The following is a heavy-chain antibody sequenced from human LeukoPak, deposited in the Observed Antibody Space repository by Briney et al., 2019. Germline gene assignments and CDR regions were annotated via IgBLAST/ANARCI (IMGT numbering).Heavy chain of an antibody. V-gene: IGHV1-46*01. CDR1: GYTFTSYY. D-gene: IGHD6-13*01. CDR2: INPSGGST. J-gene: IGHJ6*03. CDR3: ARDLRIAAAGNPLLGYYYMDV. Sequence: ASVKVSCKASGYTFTSYYMHWVRQAPGQGLEWMGIINPSGGSTSYAQKFQGRVTMTRDTSTSTVYMELSSLRSEDTAVYYCARDLRIAAAGNPLLGYYYMDVWGKGTTVTVSS.